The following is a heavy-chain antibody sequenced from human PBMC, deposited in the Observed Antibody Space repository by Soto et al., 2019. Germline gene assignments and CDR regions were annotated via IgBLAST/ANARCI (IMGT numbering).Heavy chain of an antibody. V-gene: IGHV3-74*01. D-gene: IGHD1-7*01. CDR2: INSDGSST. CDR3: AKDRRAGGNYGFYSDF. CDR1: GFTFSSYW. Sequence: PGGSLRLSCAASGFTFSSYWMHWVRQAPGKGLVWVSRINSDGSSTNYADFVKGRFTISRDNAKNTLYLQMTSLRADDTAVYYCAKDRRAGGNYGFYSDFWGQGALVTVSS. J-gene: IGHJ4*02.